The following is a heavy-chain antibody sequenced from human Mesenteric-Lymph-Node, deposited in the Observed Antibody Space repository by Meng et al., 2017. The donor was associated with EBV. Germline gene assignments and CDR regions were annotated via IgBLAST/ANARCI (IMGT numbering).Heavy chain of an antibody. CDR1: GASVLCGGHS. CDR2: IYHTSST. CDR3: ARGLGDNNNWFGP. V-gene: IGHV4-30-2*06. J-gene: IGHJ5*02. Sequence: LQLHESGSGHVNPSQTLSLTCAVSGASVLCGGHSWSWIRQSPGKGLEWIGYIYHTSSTYYNPALYSRVPISIDPSKNQFSLKLNSVTAADTAVYFYARGLGDNNNWFGPWGQGTLVTVSS. D-gene: IGHD1-1*01.